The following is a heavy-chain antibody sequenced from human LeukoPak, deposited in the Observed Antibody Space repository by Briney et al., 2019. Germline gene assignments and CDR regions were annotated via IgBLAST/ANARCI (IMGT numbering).Heavy chain of an antibody. J-gene: IGHJ6*02. CDR3: ARDFGSYSGSWYYYGMDV. V-gene: IGHV1-2*02. Sequence: ASVKVSCKASGYSFSGFNVHWVRQAPGQGPEWLGCITPNSGGTNYAQRFQGRVTMTRDTSISTAYMELSRLRSDDTAVYYCARDFGSYSGSWYYYGMDVWGQGTTVTVSS. D-gene: IGHD6-13*01. CDR2: ITPNSGGT. CDR1: GYSFSGFN.